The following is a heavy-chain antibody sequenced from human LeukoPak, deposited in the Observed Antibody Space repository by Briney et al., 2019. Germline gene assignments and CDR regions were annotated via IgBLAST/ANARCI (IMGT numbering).Heavy chain of an antibody. J-gene: IGHJ4*02. CDR1: GLSFSTYS. CDR2: ISGSGDNT. Sequence: PGGSLRLSCAASGLSFSTYSMNWIRQAPGKGLEWVSAISGSGDNTYYADSLKGRFTISRDNFKNTLYLQTDSLRPEDTALCYCARAMVRGVIPYWGQGTLVTVSS. D-gene: IGHD3-10*01. V-gene: IGHV3-23*01. CDR3: ARAMVRGVIPY.